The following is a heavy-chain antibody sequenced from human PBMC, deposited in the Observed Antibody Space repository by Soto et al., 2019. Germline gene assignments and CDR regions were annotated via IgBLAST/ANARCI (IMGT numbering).Heavy chain of an antibody. Sequence: GASVKVSCKASGGTFSSYAISWVRQAPGQGLEWMGGIIPIFGTANYAQKFQGRVTITADESTSTAYMELSSLRSEDTAVYYCAIDLMSPYGSGSYDYYYYGMDVWGQGPTVTVSS. D-gene: IGHD3-10*01. J-gene: IGHJ6*02. CDR1: GGTFSSYA. CDR3: AIDLMSPYGSGSYDYYYYGMDV. CDR2: IIPIFGTA. V-gene: IGHV1-69*13.